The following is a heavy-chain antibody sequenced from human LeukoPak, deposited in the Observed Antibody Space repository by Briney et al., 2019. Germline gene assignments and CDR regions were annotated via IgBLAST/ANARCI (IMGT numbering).Heavy chain of an antibody. CDR2: INPNIGGT. CDR3: AREYYDTLTGYSFDY. J-gene: IGHJ4*02. V-gene: IGHV1-2*02. Sequence: ASVKVSCKASGDTFTGYYMRWVRQAPGQGLEWMGWINPNIGGTNYAQKFQGRVTMTRDTSISTAYMELSRLRSDDTAVYYSAREYYDTLTGYSFDYWGQGNLVTVSS. CDR1: GDTFTGYY. D-gene: IGHD3-9*01.